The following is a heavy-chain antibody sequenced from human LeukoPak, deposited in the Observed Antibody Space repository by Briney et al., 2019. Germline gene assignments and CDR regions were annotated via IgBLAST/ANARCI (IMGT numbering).Heavy chain of an antibody. CDR1: GGPFSGYY. V-gene: IGHV4-34*01. CDR2: INHSGST. J-gene: IGHJ3*02. D-gene: IGHD2-15*01. Sequence: PSETLSLTCAVYGGPFSGYYWSWIRQPPGKGLEWIGEINHSGSTNYNPSLKSRVTISVDTSKNQFSLKLSSVTAADTAVYYCLCGRDAFDIWGQGTMVTVSS. CDR3: LCGRDAFDI.